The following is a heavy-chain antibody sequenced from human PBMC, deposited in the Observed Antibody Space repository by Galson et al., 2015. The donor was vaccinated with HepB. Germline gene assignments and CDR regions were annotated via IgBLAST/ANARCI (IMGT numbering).Heavy chain of an antibody. CDR1: GFTFSSYA. D-gene: IGHD6-13*01. CDR2: ISYDGSNK. V-gene: IGHV3-30-3*01. CDR3: ARECLSSSIYFFDY. J-gene: IGHJ4*02. Sequence: SLRLSCAASGFTFSSYAMHWVRQAPGKGLEWVALISYDGSNKYYADSVKGRFTISRDNSKNTLYLQMNSLRAEDTAVYYCARECLSSSIYFFDYWGQGTLVTAAS.